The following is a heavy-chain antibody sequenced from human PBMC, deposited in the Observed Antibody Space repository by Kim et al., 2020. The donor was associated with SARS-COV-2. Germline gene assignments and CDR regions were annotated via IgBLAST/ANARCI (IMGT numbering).Heavy chain of an antibody. J-gene: IGHJ4*02. V-gene: IGHV3-30*01. D-gene: IGHD3-10*01. Sequence: YADPGKGRFTSSRDNSKNTLYLQMNSRRAEDTAVYYCARAGSGSYYNVDYWGQRTLVTVSS. CDR3: ARAGSGSYYNVDY.